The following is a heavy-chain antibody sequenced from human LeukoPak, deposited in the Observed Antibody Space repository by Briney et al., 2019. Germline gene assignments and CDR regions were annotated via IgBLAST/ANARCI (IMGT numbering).Heavy chain of an antibody. CDR3: ARGGGTMVRGVYNWFDP. CDR1: GGSISSYY. D-gene: IGHD3-10*01. V-gene: IGHV4-4*07. J-gene: IGHJ5*02. CDR2: IYTSGST. Sequence: PSETLSLTCTVSGGSISSYYWSWIRQPAGKGLEWIGRIYTSGSTNYNPSLKSRVTISVDTSKNQFSLKLSSVTAADTAVYYCARGGGTMVRGVYNWFDPWGQGTLVTVSS.